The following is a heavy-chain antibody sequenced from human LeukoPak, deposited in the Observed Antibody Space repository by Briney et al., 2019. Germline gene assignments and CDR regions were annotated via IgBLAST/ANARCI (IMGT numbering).Heavy chain of an antibody. D-gene: IGHD6-19*01. J-gene: IGHJ6*03. CDR3: ARSYSSGWYPSYYYYMDV. CDR1: GGSISSSSYY. Sequence: SETLSLTCTVSGGSISSSSYYWGWIRQPPGKGLEWIGSIYYSGSTYYNPSLKSRVTISVDTSKNQFSLKLSSVTAADTAVYYCARSYSSGWYPSYYYYMDVWGKGTTVTLSS. CDR2: IYYSGST. V-gene: IGHV4-39*01.